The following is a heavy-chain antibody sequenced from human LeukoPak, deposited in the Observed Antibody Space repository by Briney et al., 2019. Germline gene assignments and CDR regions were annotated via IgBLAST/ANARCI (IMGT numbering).Heavy chain of an antibody. D-gene: IGHD3-22*01. J-gene: IGHJ4*02. Sequence: PSETLSLTCTVSGGSISSSDYYWSWVRQHPGKGLEWIGYIYYSGSTYYNPSLKSRVTISVDTSKNQFSLKLSSVTAADTAVYYCARDGGSGYPFDYWGQGTLVTVSP. CDR3: ARDGGSGYPFDY. V-gene: IGHV4-31*03. CDR2: IYYSGST. CDR1: GGSISSSDYY.